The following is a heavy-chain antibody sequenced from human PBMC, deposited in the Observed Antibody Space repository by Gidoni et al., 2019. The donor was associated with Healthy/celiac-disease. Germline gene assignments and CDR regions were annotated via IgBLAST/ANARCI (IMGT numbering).Heavy chain of an antibody. V-gene: IGHV3-30*18. Sequence: QVQLVESGGGVVQPGRSLRLSCAASGFTFSSYGMHWVRQAPGKGLEWVAVISYDGSNKYYADSVKGRFTISRDNSKNTLYLQMNSLRAEDTAVYYCAKDPSRLNYYDSSGYYGHGGFDYWGQGTLVTVSS. CDR1: GFTFSSYG. J-gene: IGHJ4*02. D-gene: IGHD3-22*01. CDR3: AKDPSRLNYYDSSGYYGHGGFDY. CDR2: ISYDGSNK.